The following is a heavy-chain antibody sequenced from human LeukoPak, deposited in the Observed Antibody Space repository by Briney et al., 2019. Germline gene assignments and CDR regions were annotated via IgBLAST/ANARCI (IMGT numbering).Heavy chain of an antibody. V-gene: IGHV3-48*02. J-gene: IGHJ4*02. Sequence: HPGGSLRLSCAASGFTFSNYWMHWVRQAPGKGLEWVSYIGSSSSTIYYADSVKGRFTISRDNAKNSLYLQMNSLRDEDTAVYYCARRNNGVVPAGIGYYLDYWGQGTLVTVSS. CDR1: GFTFSNYW. CDR2: IGSSSSTI. CDR3: ARRNNGVVPAGIGYYLDY. D-gene: IGHD2-2*01.